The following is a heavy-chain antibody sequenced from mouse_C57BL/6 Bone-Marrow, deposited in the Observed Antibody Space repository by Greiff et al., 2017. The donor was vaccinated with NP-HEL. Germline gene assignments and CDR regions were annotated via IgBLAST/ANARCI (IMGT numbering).Heavy chain of an antibody. J-gene: IGHJ4*01. Sequence: VKVVESGPGLVAPSQSLSITCTVSGFSLTSYAISWVRQPPGKGLEWLGVIWTGGGTNYNSALKSRLSISKDNSKSQVFLKMNSLQTDDTARYYCARKGGDYYGSSYYYAMDYWGQGTSVTVSS. CDR1: GFSLTSYA. CDR3: ARKGGDYYGSSYYYAMDY. V-gene: IGHV2-9-1*01. D-gene: IGHD1-1*01. CDR2: IWTGGGT.